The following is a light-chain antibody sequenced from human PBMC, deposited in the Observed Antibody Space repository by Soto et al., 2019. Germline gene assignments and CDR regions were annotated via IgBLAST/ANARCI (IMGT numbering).Light chain of an antibody. CDR2: VAS. J-gene: IGKJ1*01. Sequence: EIVLTQSPGTLSLSPGERATLACRASQSVSNNSLAWYHQKPGRAPRLVISVASSRATGIPDRFSGSGSGTDFTLTISRLEPEDFAVYYCHQYGTTPWTFGQGTNVEFK. V-gene: IGKV3-20*01. CDR1: QSVSNNS. CDR3: HQYGTTPWT.